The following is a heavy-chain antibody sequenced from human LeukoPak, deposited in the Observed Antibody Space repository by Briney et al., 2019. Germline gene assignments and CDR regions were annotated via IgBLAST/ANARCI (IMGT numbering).Heavy chain of an antibody. CDR1: GGSISGTDLY. V-gene: IGHV4-39*01. CDR3: EKDSHLDV. Sequence: SETLSLTCTVSGGSISGTDLYWGWIRQLPGKGLEWIGNIHSTGNSFCNPSLKSRVTISVDTSKNQFSLKLSSVTAADTAVYHCEKDSHLDVWGHGTTVTVSS. D-gene: IGHD2-15*01. J-gene: IGHJ6*02. CDR2: IHSTGNS.